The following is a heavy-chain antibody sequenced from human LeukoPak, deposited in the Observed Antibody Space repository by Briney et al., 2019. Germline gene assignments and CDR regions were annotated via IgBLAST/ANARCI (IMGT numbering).Heavy chain of an antibody. CDR3: ARRGSSYYYHMDV. CDR1: GYTFTSYD. D-gene: IGHD1-14*01. V-gene: IGHV1-8*01. CDR2: MNPNSGNT. J-gene: IGHJ6*03. Sequence: ASVKVSCKASGYTFTSYDINWVRQATGQGLEWMGWMNPNSGNTGYAQKFQGRITMTRNTSISTAYMEVSGLTSEDTAVYYCARRGSSYYYHMDVWGKGTTVTVSS.